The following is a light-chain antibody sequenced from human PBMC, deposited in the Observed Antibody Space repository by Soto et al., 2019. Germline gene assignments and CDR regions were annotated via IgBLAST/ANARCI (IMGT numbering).Light chain of an antibody. CDR2: AAS. Sequence: DIQLTQSPSFLSASVGDRVTITCRASQGISSYLAWYQQKPGEAPKLLIYAASTLQSGVPSRFSGSGSGTEFTLTISSLQPEDFATYYCQQVNSYPYTFGQGTKLEIK. J-gene: IGKJ2*01. CDR3: QQVNSYPYT. V-gene: IGKV1-9*01. CDR1: QGISSY.